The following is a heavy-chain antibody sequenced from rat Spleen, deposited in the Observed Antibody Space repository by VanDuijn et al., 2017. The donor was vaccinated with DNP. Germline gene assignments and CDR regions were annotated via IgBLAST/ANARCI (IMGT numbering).Heavy chain of an antibody. CDR2: INTGGGIT. Sequence: EVQVVETGGGLVQPGRSLKLSCVASGFTFSSHWMYWIRQVPGKGLDWVASINTGGGITYYRDSVKGRFTVSRDDAKSTLYLQMDSLRSEETATYYCARQKNWGYFDYWGQGVMVTVSS. D-gene: IGHD5-1*01. CDR1: GFTFSSHW. V-gene: IGHV5-58*01. CDR3: ARQKNWGYFDY. J-gene: IGHJ2*01.